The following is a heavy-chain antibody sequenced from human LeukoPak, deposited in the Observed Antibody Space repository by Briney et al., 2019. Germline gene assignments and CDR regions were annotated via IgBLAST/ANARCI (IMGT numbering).Heavy chain of an antibody. J-gene: IGHJ4*02. Sequence: SETLSLTCAVYGGSLSGYYWSLIRQPPGKGLEWIGEINHSGSTNYNPSLKSPVTISIDTSKNQFSLNLSSVTAADTAVYYCARGDPYYHGSGSYSPYYFDYWGQGTLVPVSS. D-gene: IGHD3-10*01. CDR1: GGSLSGYY. CDR2: INHSGST. CDR3: ARGDPYYHGSGSYSPYYFDY. V-gene: IGHV4-34*01.